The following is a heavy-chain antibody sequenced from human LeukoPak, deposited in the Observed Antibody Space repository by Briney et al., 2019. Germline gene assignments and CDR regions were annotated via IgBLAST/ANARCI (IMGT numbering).Heavy chain of an antibody. Sequence: SETLSLTCGVSGGSISNTNWWTWVRQPPGKGLEWIGEVNLQGSTNYNPSLKSRVAISVDTSKNQFSLKLSSVTAADTAVYYCASPSLVVVAATHAFDIWGQGTMVTVSS. CDR1: GGSISNTNW. V-gene: IGHV4-4*02. J-gene: IGHJ3*02. CDR2: VNLQGST. D-gene: IGHD2-15*01. CDR3: ASPSLVVVAATHAFDI.